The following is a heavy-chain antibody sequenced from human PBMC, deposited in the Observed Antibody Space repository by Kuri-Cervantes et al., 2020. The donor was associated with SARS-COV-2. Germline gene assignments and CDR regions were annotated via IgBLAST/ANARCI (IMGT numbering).Heavy chain of an antibody. D-gene: IGHD3-22*01. J-gene: IGHJ3*02. CDR1: GGSISSGGYS. CDR3: AREFRYYDSSGYYGHAFDI. V-gene: IGHV4-30-2*01. CDR2: IYHSGST. Sequence: SETLSLTCAVSGGSISSGGYSWSWIRQPPGKGLEWIGYIYHSGSTYYNPSLKSRVTISVDTSKNQFSLKLSSVTAADTAVYYCAREFRYYDSSGYYGHAFDIWGQGTMVTVSS.